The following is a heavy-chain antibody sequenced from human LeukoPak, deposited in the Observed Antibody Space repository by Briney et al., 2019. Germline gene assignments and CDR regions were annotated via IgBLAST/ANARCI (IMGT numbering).Heavy chain of an antibody. D-gene: IGHD3-22*01. CDR1: GYTFTSYG. J-gene: IGHJ4*02. CDR3: TRAPDYYYDSSGPHFDY. V-gene: IGHV1-18*01. Sequence: ASVKVSCKASGYTFTSYGISWVRQAPGQGLEWMGWISAYNGNTNYAQKLQGRVTMTTDTSTSTAYMELRSLRSDDTAVYYCTRAPDYYYDSSGPHFDYWGQGTLVTVSS. CDR2: ISAYNGNT.